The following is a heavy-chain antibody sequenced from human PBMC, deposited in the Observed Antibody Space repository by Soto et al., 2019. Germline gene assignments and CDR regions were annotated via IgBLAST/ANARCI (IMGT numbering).Heavy chain of an antibody. J-gene: IGHJ4*02. CDR3: ARHNYGSGSTYFDY. CDR1: GGSISSGGYS. Sequence: PSETLSLTCAVSGGSISSGGYSWSWIRQPPGKGLEWIGYIYHSGSTNYNPSLKSRVTISVDTSKNQFSLKLNSMTAADTAVYYCARHNYGSGSTYFDYWGQGTPVTVSS. V-gene: IGHV4-30-2*01. D-gene: IGHD3-10*01. CDR2: IYHSGST.